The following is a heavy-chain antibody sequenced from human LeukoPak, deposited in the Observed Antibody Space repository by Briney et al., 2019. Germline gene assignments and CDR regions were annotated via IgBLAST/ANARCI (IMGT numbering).Heavy chain of an antibody. Sequence: SETLSLTCAVYGGSFSGYYWSWIRQPPGKGLEWIGEINHSGSTNYNPSLKSRVTISVDTSKNQFSLKLSSVTAADTAVYYCARRSWNYLGVAPNYNWFDPWGQGTLVTVSS. V-gene: IGHV4-34*01. CDR1: GGSFSGYY. CDR3: ARRSWNYLGVAPNYNWFDP. D-gene: IGHD1-7*01. J-gene: IGHJ5*02. CDR2: INHSGST.